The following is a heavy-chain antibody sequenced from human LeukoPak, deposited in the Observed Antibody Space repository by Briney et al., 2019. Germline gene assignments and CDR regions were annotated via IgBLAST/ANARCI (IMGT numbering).Heavy chain of an antibody. CDR1: DGSLSSYY. D-gene: IGHD6-19*01. CDR2: IYYSGST. J-gene: IGHJ6*03. CDR3: ARRLKQWLVKDYYYYMDV. Sequence: SETLSLTCTVSDGSLSSYYWSWIRQPPGKGLEWIGYIYYSGSTNYNPSLKSRATISVDTSKNQFSLKLSSVTAADTAGYYCARRLKQWLVKDYYYYMDVWGKGTTVTVSS. V-gene: IGHV4-59*01.